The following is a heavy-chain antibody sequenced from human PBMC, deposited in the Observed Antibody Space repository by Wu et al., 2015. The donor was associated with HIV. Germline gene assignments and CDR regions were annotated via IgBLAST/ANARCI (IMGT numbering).Heavy chain of an antibody. V-gene: IGHV1-18*01. D-gene: IGHD5-18*01. Sequence: QVQLVQSGAEVKKPGASVKVSCKASGYTFTSYGISWVRQAPGQGLEWMGWISAYNGNTNYAQKLQGRVTMTTDTSTSTAYMELRSLRSDDTAVYYCAITHSSRAMVYFGDDAFDIWGQGTMVTVSS. CDR1: GYTFTSYG. CDR2: ISAYNGNT. J-gene: IGHJ3*02. CDR3: AITHSSRAMVYFGDDAFDI.